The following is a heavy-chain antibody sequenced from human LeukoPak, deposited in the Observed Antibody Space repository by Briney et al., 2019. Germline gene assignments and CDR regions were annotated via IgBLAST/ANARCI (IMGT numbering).Heavy chain of an antibody. Sequence: SETLSLTCAVYGGSFSGYFWSWIRQSPGKGLEWIGEIEHSGSTNYNPSLKSRATISLDTSKNQFSLKLSSVTAADTAVFYCARGVYQYQVLSVWFDSWGQGTLVTVSS. V-gene: IGHV4-34*01. CDR3: ARGVYQYQVLSVWFDS. D-gene: IGHD2-2*01. J-gene: IGHJ5*01. CDR1: GGSFSGYF. CDR2: IEHSGST.